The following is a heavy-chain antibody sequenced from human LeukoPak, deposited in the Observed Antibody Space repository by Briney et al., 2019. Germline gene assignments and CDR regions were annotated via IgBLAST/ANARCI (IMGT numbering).Heavy chain of an antibody. V-gene: IGHV3-43*02. CDR1: GFTFDDYS. Sequence: PGGSLRLSCAASGFTFDDYSMHWVRQAPGKGLEWVSLISGDGGSTYYADSVKGRFTISRDNSKNSLYLQMNSLRTEDTALYYCAKGLRLGELSLYRPFDYWGQGTLVTVSS. D-gene: IGHD3-16*02. CDR3: AKGLRLGELSLYRPFDY. CDR2: ISGDGGST. J-gene: IGHJ4*02.